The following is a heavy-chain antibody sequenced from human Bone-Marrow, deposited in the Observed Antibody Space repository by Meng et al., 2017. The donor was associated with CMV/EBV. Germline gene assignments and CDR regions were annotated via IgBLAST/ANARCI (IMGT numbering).Heavy chain of an antibody. CDR3: TLNWPSFDY. J-gene: IGHJ4*02. CDR2: IISKSDGGTT. Sequence: GESLKISCAASGFTFSNSDMNWVRQAPGKGLEWVGRIISKSDGGTTDYAAPVKDRFTISRDDSKNTLYLQVNSLKTEDTAVYYCTLNWPSFDYWGQGTLVTVSS. D-gene: IGHD1-20*01. CDR1: GFTFSNSD. V-gene: IGHV3-15*01.